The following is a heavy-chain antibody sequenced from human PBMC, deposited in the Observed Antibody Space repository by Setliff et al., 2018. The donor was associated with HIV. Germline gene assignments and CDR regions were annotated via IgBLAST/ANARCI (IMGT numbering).Heavy chain of an antibody. V-gene: IGHV4-59*11. CDR2: IHYSGSS. CDR3: ARGLSIFGVATPGFYSFMDV. CDR1: GSSITGHY. J-gene: IGHJ6*03. D-gene: IGHD3-3*01. Sequence: KTSETLSLTCTVSGSSITGHYWSWIRQPPGKGLEWIGYIHYSGSSNYNPSLKSRVSISLDTSKKQVSLKLNSVTAADTAVYYCARGLSIFGVATPGFYSFMDVWGKGTTVTVSS.